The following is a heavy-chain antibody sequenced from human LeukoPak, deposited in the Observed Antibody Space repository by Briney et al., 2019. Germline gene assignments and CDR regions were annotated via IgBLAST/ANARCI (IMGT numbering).Heavy chain of an antibody. CDR2: LRGIEET. J-gene: IGHJ4*02. D-gene: IGHD1-1*01. V-gene: IGHV3-23*01. CDR1: GFSFINYA. Sequence: QPGGSLRLSCAASGFSFINYARSGVRQAPARGRGWVSSLRGIEETFYADSVKGRFTLSRDDSKNTVFLQLNDLRVEHTAIYHCAKARRVPNADAVWWGQRTQATLSS. CDR3: AKARRVPNADAVW.